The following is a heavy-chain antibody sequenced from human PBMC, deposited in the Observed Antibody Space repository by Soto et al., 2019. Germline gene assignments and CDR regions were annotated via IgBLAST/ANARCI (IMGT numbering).Heavy chain of an antibody. CDR2: IIPIFGTA. J-gene: IGHJ6*02. Sequence: GASVKVSCKASGGTFSSYAIGWVRQAPGQGLEWMGGIIPIFGTANYAQRFQGRVTITADESTSTAYMELSSLRSEDTAVYYCASGYCSSTSCEGWDYYYYYGMDVWGQGTTVTVSS. V-gene: IGHV1-69*13. D-gene: IGHD2-2*01. CDR1: GGTFSSYA. CDR3: ASGYCSSTSCEGWDYYYYYGMDV.